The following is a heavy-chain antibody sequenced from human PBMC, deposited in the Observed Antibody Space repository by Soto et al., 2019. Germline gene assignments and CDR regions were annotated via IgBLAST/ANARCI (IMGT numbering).Heavy chain of an antibody. J-gene: IGHJ4*02. Sequence: PSETLSLTCAVYGGSFSGYYWSWIRQPPGKGLEWIGEINHSGSTNYNPSLKSRVTISVDTSKNQFSLKLSSVTAADTAVYYCARGVLVAANPLYYFDYWGQGTLVTVSS. D-gene: IGHD2-15*01. CDR1: GGSFSGYY. CDR3: ARGVLVAANPLYYFDY. V-gene: IGHV4-34*01. CDR2: INHSGST.